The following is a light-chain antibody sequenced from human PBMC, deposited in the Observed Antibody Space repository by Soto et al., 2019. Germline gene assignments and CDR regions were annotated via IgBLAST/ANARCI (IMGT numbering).Light chain of an antibody. J-gene: IGKJ2*01. CDR3: QQYNSYPYT. V-gene: IGKV1-5*01. CDR2: DAS. Sequence: DIQMTQSPSTLSASLGDRVTITCRASQSISSWLAWYQQKPGKAPKLLIYDASSLEGGVPSTFSGRRSGTEFTLTITYPQPYDFATYYCQQYNSYPYTFGQGTKLEIK. CDR1: QSISSW.